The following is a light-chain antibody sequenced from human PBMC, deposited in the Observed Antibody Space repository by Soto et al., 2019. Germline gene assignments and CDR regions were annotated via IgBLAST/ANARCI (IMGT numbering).Light chain of an antibody. V-gene: IGLV3-21*04. J-gene: IGLJ3*02. CDR2: NDN. CDR1: NIALYS. Sequence: SYELTQPPSVSLAPGKTARITCGGKNIALYSVHWYRQKPGQAPVLVISNDNDRPSGIPDRFSGSNSGHTATLTIRRVEAGDEADYYCQLWDNKNDEVVFGGGTKLTVL. CDR3: QLWDNKNDEVV.